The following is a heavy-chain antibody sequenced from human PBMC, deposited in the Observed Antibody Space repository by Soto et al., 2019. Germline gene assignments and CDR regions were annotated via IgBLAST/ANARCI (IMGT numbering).Heavy chain of an antibody. CDR3: ARTDIVVVVAATPRGGYYYYGMDV. Sequence: QVQLVQSGAEVKKPGSSVKVSCKASGGTFSSYAISWVRQAPGQGLEWMGGIIPIFGTANYAQKFQGRVTITADECTSTAYMELSSLRSEDTAVYYCARTDIVVVVAATPRGGYYYYGMDVWGQGTTVTVSS. D-gene: IGHD2-15*01. CDR2: IIPIFGTA. V-gene: IGHV1-69*01. CDR1: GGTFSSYA. J-gene: IGHJ6*02.